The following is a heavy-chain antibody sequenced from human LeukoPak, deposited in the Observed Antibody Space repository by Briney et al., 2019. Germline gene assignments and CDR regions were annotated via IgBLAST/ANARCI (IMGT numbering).Heavy chain of an antibody. CDR1: GFTFSSYA. J-gene: IGHJ4*02. D-gene: IGHD2-21*02. CDR2: ISYDGSNK. V-gene: IGHV3-30*04. Sequence: PGGSLRLSCAASGFTFSSYAMHRVRQAPGKGLEWVAVISYDGSNKYYADSVKGRFTISRDNSKNTLYLQMNSLRAEDTAVYYCARDGGGGSCLRDGDCYSVYFWWGQGTLVTVSS. CDR3: ARDGGGGSCLRDGDCYSVYFW.